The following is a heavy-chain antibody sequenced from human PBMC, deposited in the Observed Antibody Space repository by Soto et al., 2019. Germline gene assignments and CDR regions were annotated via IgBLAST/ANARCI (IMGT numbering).Heavy chain of an antibody. CDR2: ISSSSSYI. V-gene: IGHV3-21*01. CDR3: ARAKYYYCSGRQHYYYGMDV. CDR1: GFTFSSYS. Sequence: GGSLRLSCAASGFTFSSYSMNWVRQAPGKGLEWVSSISSSSSYIYYADSVKGRFTISRDNAKNSLYLQMNSLRAEDTAVYYCARAKYYYCSGRQHYYYGMDVWGQGTTVTVSS. J-gene: IGHJ6*02. D-gene: IGHD3-10*01.